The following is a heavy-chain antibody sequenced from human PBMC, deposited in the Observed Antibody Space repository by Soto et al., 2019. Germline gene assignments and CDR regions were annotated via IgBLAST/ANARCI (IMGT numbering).Heavy chain of an antibody. V-gene: IGHV3-66*01. CDR3: ARDLRRAYGSGSYIS. Sequence: GGSLRLSCAASGFTFSSYAMSWVRQAPGKGLEWVSVIYSGGSTYYADSVKGRFTISRDNSKNTLYLQMNSLRAEDTAVYYCARDLRRAYGSGSYISWGQGTLVTVSS. CDR1: GFTFSSYA. J-gene: IGHJ5*02. CDR2: IYSGGST. D-gene: IGHD3-10*01.